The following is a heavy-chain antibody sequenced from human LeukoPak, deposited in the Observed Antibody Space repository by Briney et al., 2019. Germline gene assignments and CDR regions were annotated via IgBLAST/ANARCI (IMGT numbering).Heavy chain of an antibody. V-gene: IGHV1-69*05. CDR1: GGTFSRYA. J-gene: IGHJ4*02. CDR2: FIPIFGTA. D-gene: IGHD1-20*01. Sequence: ASVTVSCKTSGGTFSRYAISWVRQAPGQGLEWMGRFIPIFGTANYALKFQGRVSITTDESTSTAYMELSSLRSDDTAMYYCARDLGISGSYDNYCFDHWGQGTLVTVSS. CDR3: ARDLGISGSYDNYCFDH.